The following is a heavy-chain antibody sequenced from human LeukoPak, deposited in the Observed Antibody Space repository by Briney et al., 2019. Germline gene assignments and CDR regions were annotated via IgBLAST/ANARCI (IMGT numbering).Heavy chain of an antibody. CDR3: AREVQLAIVVVIGYYYGMDV. CDR2: ISAYNGNT. Sequence: GASVKVSCKASGYTFTSYGISWVRQAPGQGLEWMGWISAYNGNTNYAQKFQGRVTMTTDTSTSTAYMELRSLRSDDTAVYYCAREVQLAIVVVIGYYYGMDVWGQGTTVTVSS. V-gene: IGHV1-18*01. CDR1: GYTFTSYG. J-gene: IGHJ6*02. D-gene: IGHD3-22*01.